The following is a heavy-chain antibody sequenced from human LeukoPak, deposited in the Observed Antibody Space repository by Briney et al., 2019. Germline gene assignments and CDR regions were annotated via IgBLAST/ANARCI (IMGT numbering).Heavy chain of an antibody. CDR1: GFTFSDYG. Sequence: GTSLRLSCAASGFTFSDYGMHWVRQAPGKGLEWVAVIWYDGSKKYYADSVKGRFTVSRDDSKSTLFLQMSSLRADDTALYYCAKEKKSGGWPLDYWGQGALVIVSS. V-gene: IGHV3-33*06. CDR2: IWYDGSKK. CDR3: AKEKKSGGWPLDY. J-gene: IGHJ4*02. D-gene: IGHD2-15*01.